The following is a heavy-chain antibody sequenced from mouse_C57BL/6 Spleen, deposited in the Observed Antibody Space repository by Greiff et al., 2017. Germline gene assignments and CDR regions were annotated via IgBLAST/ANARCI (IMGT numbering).Heavy chain of an antibody. J-gene: IGHJ4*01. V-gene: IGHV5-9*01. CDR2: ISGGGGNT. Sequence: EVNLVESGGGLVKPGGSLKLSCAASGFTFSSYTMPWVRQTPEKRLEWVATISGGGGNTYYPDSVKGRFTISRDNAKNTLYLQMSSLRSEDTALYDCARPTSLDYYAMDYWGQGTSVTVSS. CDR3: ARPTSLDYYAMDY. D-gene: IGHD4-1*01. CDR1: GFTFSSYT.